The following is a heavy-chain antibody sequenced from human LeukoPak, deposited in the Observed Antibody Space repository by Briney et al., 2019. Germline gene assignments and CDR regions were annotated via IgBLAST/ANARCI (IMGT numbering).Heavy chain of an antibody. CDR1: GFTFSSYG. J-gene: IGHJ4*02. D-gene: IGHD2-2*01. CDR2: ISYDGNNK. V-gene: IGHV3-30*03. Sequence: GGSLRLSCAASGFTFSSYGMHWVRQAPGKGLEWVAVISYDGNNKYYADSVKGRFTISRDSSKNTLSLQMNSLRAEDTAVYYCAITPSHFDYWGQGTLVTVSS. CDR3: AITPSHFDY.